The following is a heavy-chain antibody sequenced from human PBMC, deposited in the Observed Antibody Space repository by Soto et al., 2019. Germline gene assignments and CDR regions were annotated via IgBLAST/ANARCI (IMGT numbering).Heavy chain of an antibody. CDR2: ISSSSSTI. V-gene: IGHV3-48*02. Sequence: EVQLVESGGGLVQPGGSLRLSCAASGFTFTSYSMNWVRQAPGKGLEWVSYISSSSSTIYYADSVKGRFTISSDNAKNSLNLQMSSLRDEDTAVYYCATWGLSTTIPWGQGTLGTVSS. D-gene: IGHD3-3*01. J-gene: IGHJ4*02. CDR3: ATWGLSTTIP. CDR1: GFTFTSYS.